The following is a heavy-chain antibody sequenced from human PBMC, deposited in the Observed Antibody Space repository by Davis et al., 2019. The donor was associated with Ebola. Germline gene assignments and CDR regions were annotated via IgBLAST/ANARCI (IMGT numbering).Heavy chain of an antibody. CDR1: GFTFSSYW. V-gene: IGHV3-23*01. D-gene: IGHD1-20*01. Sequence: GGSLRLSCAASGFTFSSYWMSWVRQAPGKGLEWVSSISSTSYFIYYADSVKGRFTISRDNSKKTMYLQMNSLRGEDTAVYFCASRPYDWNPSPTFDFWGPGSLVIVSS. CDR3: ASRPYDWNPSPTFDF. CDR2: ISSTSYFI. J-gene: IGHJ4*02.